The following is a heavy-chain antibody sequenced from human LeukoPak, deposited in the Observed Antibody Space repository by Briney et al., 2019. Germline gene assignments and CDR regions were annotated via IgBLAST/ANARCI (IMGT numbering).Heavy chain of an antibody. CDR3: AGHHQAYSRTY. Sequence: PSETLSLTCAVYGGSFSGYYWSWIRQPPGKGLEWIGEINHSGSTNYNPSLKSRVTISVDTSKNQFSLKLSSVTAEDTAVYYCAGHHQAYSRTYWGQGTLVTVSS. D-gene: IGHD6-13*01. CDR2: INHSGST. V-gene: IGHV4-34*01. CDR1: GGSFSGYY. J-gene: IGHJ4*02.